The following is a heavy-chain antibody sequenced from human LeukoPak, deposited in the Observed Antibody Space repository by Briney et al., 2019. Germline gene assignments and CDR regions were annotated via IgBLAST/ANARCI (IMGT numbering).Heavy chain of an antibody. D-gene: IGHD4-23*01. CDR1: GFTFSSYA. V-gene: IGHV3-23*01. J-gene: IGHJ4*02. CDR2: ISVNGGAT. CDR3: VKGGGNVRRYFEY. Sequence: GGSLRLSCAASGFTFSSYAMTWVRQAPGKGLEWVSSISVNGGATYYADSVKGRFTISRDSSKNTLYLQMNSLRAEDTAVYYCVKGGGNVRRYFEYWGQGTLVTVSS.